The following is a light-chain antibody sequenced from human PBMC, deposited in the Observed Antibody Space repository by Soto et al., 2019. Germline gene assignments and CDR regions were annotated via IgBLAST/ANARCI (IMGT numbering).Light chain of an antibody. Sequence: QPVLTQPPSVSGAPGQRVTISCTWSSSNIGAGYDVHWYQQLPGTAPKLLIYGNSNRPSGVRDRFSGSKSGTSASLAITGLQAEDEADYYCQSYDSSLSGYVVFGGGTKLTVL. J-gene: IGLJ2*01. CDR2: GNS. CDR1: SSNIGAGYD. CDR3: QSYDSSLSGYVV. V-gene: IGLV1-40*01.